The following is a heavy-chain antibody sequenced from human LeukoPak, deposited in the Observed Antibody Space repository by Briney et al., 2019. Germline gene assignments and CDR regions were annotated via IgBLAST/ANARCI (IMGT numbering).Heavy chain of an antibody. CDR1: GFSFSSYG. CDR3: AKGPSKTAMATAFDY. V-gene: IGHV3-33*06. Sequence: PGGSLRLSCAASGFSFSSYGMHWIRQSPGKGLEWVAVIWYDGSNKYYADSVKGRYTISRDNSKNTLYLQMNSLRAEDTALYYCAKGPSKTAMATAFDYWGQGTLVTVSS. D-gene: IGHD5-18*01. J-gene: IGHJ4*02. CDR2: IWYDGSNK.